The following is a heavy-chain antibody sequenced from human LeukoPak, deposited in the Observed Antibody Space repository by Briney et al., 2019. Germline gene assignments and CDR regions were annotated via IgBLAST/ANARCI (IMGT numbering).Heavy chain of an antibody. CDR2: ISYDGSNK. CDR1: GFTFSSYG. J-gene: IGHJ4*02. CDR3: AKSTFDDFWSGALDY. V-gene: IGHV3-30*18. Sequence: PGRSLRLSCAASGFTFSSYGMHWVRQAPGKGLEWVAVISYDGSNKYHADSVKGRFTISRDNSKNTLYLQMNSLRAEDTAVYYCAKSTFDDFWSGALDYWGQGTLVTVSS. D-gene: IGHD3-3*01.